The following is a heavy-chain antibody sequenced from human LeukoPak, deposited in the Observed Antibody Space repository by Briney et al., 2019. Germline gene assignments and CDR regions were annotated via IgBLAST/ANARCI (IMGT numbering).Heavy chain of an antibody. V-gene: IGHV4-39*07. CDR1: GGSISSSSYY. CDR2: IYYSGST. D-gene: IGHD1-26*01. Sequence: TSETLSLTCTVSGGSISSSSYYWGWIRQPPGKGLEWIGSIYYSGSTYYNPSLKSRVTISVDTSKNQFSLKLSSVTAADTAVYYCARSVGATTTPFDYWGQGTLVTVSS. CDR3: ARSVGATTTPFDY. J-gene: IGHJ4*02.